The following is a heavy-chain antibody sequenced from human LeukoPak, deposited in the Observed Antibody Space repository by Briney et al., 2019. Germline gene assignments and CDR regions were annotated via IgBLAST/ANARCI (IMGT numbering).Heavy chain of an antibody. CDR1: GGSISSYY. CDR2: IYYSGST. D-gene: IGHD3-3*01. J-gene: IGHJ6*02. V-gene: IGHV4-59*01. Sequence: SETLSLTCTVSGGSISSYYWSWIRQPPEKGLEGIGYIYYSGSTNYNPSLKSRVTISVDTSKNQFSLKLSSVTAADTAVYYCARSGYYYYYYGMDVWGQGTTVTVSS. CDR3: ARSGYYYYYYGMDV.